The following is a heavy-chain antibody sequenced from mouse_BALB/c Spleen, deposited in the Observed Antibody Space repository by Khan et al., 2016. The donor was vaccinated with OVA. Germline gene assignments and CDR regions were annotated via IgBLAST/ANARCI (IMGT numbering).Heavy chain of an antibody. J-gene: IGHJ3*01. CDR2: ISSVAYSI. CDR3: VRGGFAY. V-gene: IGHV5-15*02. CDR1: GFTFIDYG. Sequence: EVELVESGGGLVQPGGSRKLSCAASGFTFIDYGMAWVRQTPGKGPEWIAFISSVAYSIYYEDTVMGRFPISRENAKITLYLEMSSLRSDDTAMYYCVRGGFAYWGHGTLVTVSA.